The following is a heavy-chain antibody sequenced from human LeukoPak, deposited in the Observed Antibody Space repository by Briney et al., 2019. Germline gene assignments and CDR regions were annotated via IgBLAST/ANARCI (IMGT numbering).Heavy chain of an antibody. J-gene: IGHJ5*02. CDR2: INHSGST. D-gene: IGHD3-10*01. Sequence: PSETLSLTCAVYGGSFSGYYWSWIRQPPGKGLEWIGEINHSGSTNYNPSLKSRVTISVDTSKNQFSLKLSSETAADTAVYYCARGRRYYYGSGSYYPWGQGTLVTVSS. V-gene: IGHV4-34*01. CDR3: ARGRRYYYGSGSYYP. CDR1: GGSFSGYY.